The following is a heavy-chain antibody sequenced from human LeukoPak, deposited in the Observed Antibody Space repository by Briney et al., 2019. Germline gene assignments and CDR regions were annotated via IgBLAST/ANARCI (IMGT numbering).Heavy chain of an antibody. V-gene: IGHV4-39*07. J-gene: IGHJ5*02. CDR2: IYSSGST. CDR1: GGSLSSSFCY. Sequence: PSETLSLTCTVSGGSLSSSFCYWGWIRQPPGKGLEWIGSIYSSGSTYYNPSLKSRVTISVDTSKNQFSLKLTSVTAADTAVYYCARAIYYGNNWFDPWGQGTLVTVSS. CDR3: ARAIYYGNNWFDP. D-gene: IGHD4-17*01.